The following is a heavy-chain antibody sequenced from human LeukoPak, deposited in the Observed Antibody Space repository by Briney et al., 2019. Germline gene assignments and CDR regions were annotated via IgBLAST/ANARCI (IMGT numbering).Heavy chain of an antibody. CDR2: IYYSGST. CDR1: GGSISSYY. CDR3: ARGMISPRDNWFDP. V-gene: IGHV4-59*01. J-gene: IGHJ5*02. D-gene: IGHD3-22*01. Sequence: SETLSLTCTVSGGSISSYYWSWIRQPPGKGLEWIGYIYYSGSTNYNPSLKSRVTISVDTSKNQFPLKLSSVTAADTAVYYCARGMISPRDNWFDPWGQGTLVTVSS.